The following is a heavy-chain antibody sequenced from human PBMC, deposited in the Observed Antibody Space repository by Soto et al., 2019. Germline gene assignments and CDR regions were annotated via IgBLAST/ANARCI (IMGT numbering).Heavy chain of an antibody. V-gene: IGHV1-18*03. CDR1: GYPFTSYG. CDR2: ISAYNGKR. J-gene: IGHJ3*02. CDR3: ARGRIVASIHDAFEI. Sequence: VKVSCKASGYPFTSYGISWVRQAPGQGLEWVARISAYNGKRDTAQKFQGRVTMTLDTSSDTAHMELGDLTSADMAVYYCARGRIVASIHDAFEIWGQGTKVTVSS. D-gene: IGHD5-12*01.